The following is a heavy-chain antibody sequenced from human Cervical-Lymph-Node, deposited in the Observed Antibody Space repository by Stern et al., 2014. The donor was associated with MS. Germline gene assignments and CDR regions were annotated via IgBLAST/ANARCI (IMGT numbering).Heavy chain of an antibody. CDR2: IIAIIGTT. D-gene: IGHD5-24*01. CDR1: GGTLSSNT. J-gene: IGHJ4*02. CDR3: ARVSGDGYDSLDD. V-gene: IGHV1-69*01. Sequence: VQLVESEAEVRKPGSSVKVSCKVSGGTLSSNTIVWVRQAPGQGLQWMGEIIAIIGTTDYAQKFHDRVTITADESTNTVYMEVTSLTSEDTAVYYCARVSGDGYDSLDDWGQGTLVTVSS.